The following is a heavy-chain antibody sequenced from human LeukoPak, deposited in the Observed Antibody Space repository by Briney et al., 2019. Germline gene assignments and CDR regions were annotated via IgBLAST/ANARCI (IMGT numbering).Heavy chain of an antibody. D-gene: IGHD3-22*01. Sequence: PGGSPRLSCEASGLTFSRYGMHWVRQAPGKGLEWVTVVSYDESNKFYADSVRGRFTISRDNSKNTLYLQMNSLRAEDTAVYYCAKGPGSYYYDSTGYFDYWGRGTLVTVSS. CDR3: AKGPGSYYYDSTGYFDY. CDR1: GLTFSRYG. J-gene: IGHJ4*02. CDR2: VSYDESNK. V-gene: IGHV3-30*18.